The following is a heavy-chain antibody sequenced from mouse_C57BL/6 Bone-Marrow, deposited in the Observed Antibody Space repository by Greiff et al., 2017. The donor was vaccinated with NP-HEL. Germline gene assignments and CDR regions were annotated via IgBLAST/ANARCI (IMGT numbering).Heavy chain of an antibody. V-gene: IGHV5-6*01. Sequence: VQLKESGGDLVKPGGSLKLSCAASGFTFSSYGMSWVRQTPDKRLEWVATISSGGSYTYYPDSVKGRFTISRDNAKNTLYLQMSSLKSEDTAMYYCARHYYGSSSPVWGTGTTVTVSS. CDR1: GFTFSSYG. J-gene: IGHJ1*03. CDR2: ISSGGSYT. CDR3: ARHYYGSSSPV. D-gene: IGHD1-1*01.